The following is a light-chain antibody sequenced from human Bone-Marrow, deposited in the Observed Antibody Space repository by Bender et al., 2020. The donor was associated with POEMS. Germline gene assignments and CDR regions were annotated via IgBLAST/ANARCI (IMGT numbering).Light chain of an antibody. Sequence: QSVLTQPPSVSGAPGQRVSMSCTGSTSNIGAGYDVHWYQHLPGTAPKLLIYGSTNRPSGVPDRFSGSKSGTSASLAITGLQAEDEADYYCSSYAGSDNYVFGTGTKVTVL. CDR3: SSYAGSDNYV. V-gene: IGLV1-40*01. CDR1: TSNIGAGYD. CDR2: GST. J-gene: IGLJ1*01.